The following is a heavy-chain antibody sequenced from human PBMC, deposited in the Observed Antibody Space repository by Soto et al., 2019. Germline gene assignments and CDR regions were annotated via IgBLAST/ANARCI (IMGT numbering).Heavy chain of an antibody. CDR2: ISWNSGSI. J-gene: IGHJ4*02. V-gene: IGHV3-9*01. D-gene: IGHD2-15*01. CDR1: GFTFDDYA. CDR3: AKGRVVLAAGAPFDY. Sequence: VQLVESGGGLVQPGRSLRLSCAASGFTFDDYAMHWVRQAPGKGLEWVSGISWNSGSIGYADSVKGRFTISRDNAKNSLYLQMKSLSAEDTALYYCAKGRVVLAAGAPFDYWGQGTLVTVSS.